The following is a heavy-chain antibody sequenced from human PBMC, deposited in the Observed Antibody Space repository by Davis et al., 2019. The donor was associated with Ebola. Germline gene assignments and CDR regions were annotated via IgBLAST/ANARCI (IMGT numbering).Heavy chain of an antibody. CDR3: ARELFDFWSGYIYYYYGMDV. CDR1: GFTLSSYS. J-gene: IGHJ6*02. V-gene: IGHV3-30*03. D-gene: IGHD3-3*01. CDR2: ISYDGNNE. Sequence: PSETLSLTCAASGFTLSSYSMNWVRQAPGKGLEWVVVISYDGNNEYYADSVKGRFTISRDNSKNTLYLQMNSLRAEDTAVYYCARELFDFWSGYIYYYYGMDVWGQGTTVTVSS.